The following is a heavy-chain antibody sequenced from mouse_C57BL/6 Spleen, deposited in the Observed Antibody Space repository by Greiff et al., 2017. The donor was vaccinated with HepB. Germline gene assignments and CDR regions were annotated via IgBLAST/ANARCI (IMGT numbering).Heavy chain of an antibody. CDR1: GFTFSDYG. V-gene: IGHV5-17*01. CDR2: ISSGSSTI. CDR3: ARRDDGYLFAY. D-gene: IGHD2-3*01. J-gene: IGHJ3*01. Sequence: EVQVVESGGGLVKPGGSLKLSCAASGFTFSDYGMHWVRQAPEKGLEWVAYISSGSSTIYYADTVKGRFTISRDNAKNTLFLQMTSLRSEDTAMYYCARRDDGYLFAYWGQGTLVTVSA.